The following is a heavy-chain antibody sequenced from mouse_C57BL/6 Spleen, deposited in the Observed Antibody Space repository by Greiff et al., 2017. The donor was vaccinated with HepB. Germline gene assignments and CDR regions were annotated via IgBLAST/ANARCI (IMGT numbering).Heavy chain of an antibody. V-gene: IGHV1-15*01. CDR1: GYTFTDYE. CDR3: TRENWGFAY. CDR2: IDPETGGT. J-gene: IGHJ3*01. Sequence: QVQLKESGAELVRPGASVTLSCKASGYTFTDYEMHWVKQTPVHGLEWIGAIDPETGGTAYNQKFKGKAILTADKSSSTAYMELRSLTSEDSAVYYCTRENWGFAYWGQGTLVTVSA.